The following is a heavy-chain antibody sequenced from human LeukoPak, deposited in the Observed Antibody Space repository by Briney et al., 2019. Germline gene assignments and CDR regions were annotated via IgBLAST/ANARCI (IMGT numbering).Heavy chain of an antibody. V-gene: IGHV4-4*07. CDR2: IYTSGST. J-gene: IGHJ4*02. CDR1: GGSISSYY. Sequence: KASETLSLTCTVSGGSISSYYWSWIRQPAGKGLEWIGRIYTSGSTNYNPSLKSRVTMSVDTSKNQFSLKLRSVTAADTAVYYCARGGSYYWEIFYWGQGTLVTVSS. CDR3: ARGGSYYWEIFY. D-gene: IGHD1-26*01.